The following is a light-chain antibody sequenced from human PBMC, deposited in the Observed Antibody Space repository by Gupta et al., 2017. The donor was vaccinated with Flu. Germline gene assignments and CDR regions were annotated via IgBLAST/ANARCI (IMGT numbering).Light chain of an antibody. CDR1: QSVDNN. CDR3: QQYANWPPST. J-gene: IGKJ4*01. CDR2: GAS. Sequence: EIVMTQSPATLSASPGETVTLSCRASQSVDNNVAWYQQKPGQAPSLLISGASTRATGVPGRISASGSGTQFALTISSLQPEDFALYYCQQYANWPPSTFGGGTRVEV. V-gene: IGKV3-15*01.